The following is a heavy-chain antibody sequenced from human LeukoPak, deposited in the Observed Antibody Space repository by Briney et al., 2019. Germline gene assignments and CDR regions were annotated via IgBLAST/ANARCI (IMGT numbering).Heavy chain of an antibody. V-gene: IGHV4-34*01. CDR2: INHSGST. J-gene: IGHJ4*02. D-gene: IGHD3-10*01. CDR3: ARGRRVLLWFGSPIFDY. CDR1: GGSFSGYH. Sequence: SETLSLTCAVYGGSFSGYHWSWIRQPPGKGLEWIGEINHSGSTNYNPSLKSRVTISVDTSKNQFSLKLSSVTAADTAVYYCARGRRVLLWFGSPIFDYWGQGTLVTVSS.